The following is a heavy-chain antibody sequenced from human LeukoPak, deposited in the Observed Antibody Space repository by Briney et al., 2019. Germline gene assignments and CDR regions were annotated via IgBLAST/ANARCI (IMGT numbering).Heavy chain of an antibody. CDR2: ISGSGGST. J-gene: IGHJ6*03. CDR3: ANLVGANYYYYMDV. V-gene: IGHV3-23*01. Sequence: GGSLRLSCAASGFTFSSYAMSWVRQAPGKGLEWVSAISGSGGSTYYAGSVKGRFTISRDNSKNTLYLQMNSLRAEDTAVYYCANLVGANYYYYMDVWGKGTTVTVSS. D-gene: IGHD3-10*01. CDR1: GFTFSSYA.